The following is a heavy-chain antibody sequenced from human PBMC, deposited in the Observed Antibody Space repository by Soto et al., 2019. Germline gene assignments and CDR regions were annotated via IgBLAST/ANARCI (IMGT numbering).Heavy chain of an antibody. CDR2: IYSGGST. CDR1: GFTVSSNY. J-gene: IGHJ4*02. D-gene: IGHD3-10*01. V-gene: IGHV3-53*02. Sequence: EVQLVETGGGLIQPGGSLRLSCAASGFTVSSNYMSWVRQAPGKGLEWVSVIYSGGSTYSAVSVKGRFTISRDNSKNTLYLQMNSLRAEDTAVYYCARGNPGRNYYGSGSYYPPIDYWGQGTLVTVSS. CDR3: ARGNPGRNYYGSGSYYPPIDY.